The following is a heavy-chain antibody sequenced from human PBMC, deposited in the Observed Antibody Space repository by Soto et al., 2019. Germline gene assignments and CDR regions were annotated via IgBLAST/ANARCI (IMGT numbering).Heavy chain of an antibody. D-gene: IGHD3-22*01. Sequence: EVQLVESGGGLEQPGRSLRLSCAASGFSFDDFAMHWVRQAPGKGLEWVSGRSWNGGYIAYADSVKGRFTISRDNAKNSLYLHMSSLRVEDTALYYCVKDRDYFDSSGYFDYWGQGTLVTVSS. J-gene: IGHJ4*02. CDR2: RSWNGGYI. CDR1: GFSFDDFA. CDR3: VKDRDYFDSSGYFDY. V-gene: IGHV3-9*01.